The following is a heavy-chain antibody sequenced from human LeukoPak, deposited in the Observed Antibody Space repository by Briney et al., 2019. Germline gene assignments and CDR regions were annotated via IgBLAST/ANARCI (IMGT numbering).Heavy chain of an antibody. CDR3: TRLSYDSSGFIFGGFDP. CDR2: IKNKANNYAT. J-gene: IGHJ5*02. CDR1: GFTFSGSA. D-gene: IGHD3-22*01. V-gene: IGHV3-73*01. Sequence: PGGSLRLSCAASGFTFSGSALHWVRQASGKGLEWVGRIKNKANNYATAYVASVRGRFTISSDDSKNTAYLQMNSLKTEDTAVYFCTRLSYDSSGFIFGGFDPWGQGTLVTVSS.